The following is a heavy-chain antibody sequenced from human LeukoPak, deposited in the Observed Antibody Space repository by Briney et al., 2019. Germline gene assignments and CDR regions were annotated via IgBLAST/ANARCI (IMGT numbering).Heavy chain of an antibody. Sequence: VSVKVSCKASGYTFTGYYMHWVRQAPGQGLEWMGWINPNSGGTNYAQKFQGWVTMTRDTSISTAYMELSRLRSDDTAVYYCARDMSGSYSPLFDYWGQGTLVTVSS. CDR1: GYTFTGYY. J-gene: IGHJ4*02. CDR2: INPNSGGT. CDR3: ARDMSGSYSPLFDY. V-gene: IGHV1-2*04. D-gene: IGHD1-26*01.